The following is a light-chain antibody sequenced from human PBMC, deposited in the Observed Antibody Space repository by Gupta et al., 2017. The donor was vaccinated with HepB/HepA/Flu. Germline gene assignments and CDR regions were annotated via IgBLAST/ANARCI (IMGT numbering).Light chain of an antibody. CDR1: QSLLESDDGNTY. V-gene: IGKV2-40*01. CDR2: TGS. Sequence: DIVMTQTPLFLPVTPGEPASISCRSRQSLLESDDGNTYLDWYLQKPGQSPQLLISTGSSRVSGVPDRFSGSGSGTDFTLKITSGEAEDVGVYYCRQRRHFPLTFGRGTKVDIK. CDR3: RQRRHFPLT. J-gene: IGKJ3*01.